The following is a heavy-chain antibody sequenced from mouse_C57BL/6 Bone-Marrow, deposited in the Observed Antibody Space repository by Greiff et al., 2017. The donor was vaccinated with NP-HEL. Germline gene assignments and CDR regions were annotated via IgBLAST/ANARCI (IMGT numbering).Heavy chain of an antibody. Sequence: VKLQQPGAELVRPGTSVKLSCKASGYTFTSYWMHWVKQRPGQGLEWIGVIDPSDSYTNYNQKFKGKATLTVDTSSSTAYMQLSSLTSEDSAVYYCARRGSAMITTKDWFAYWGQGTLVTVSA. CDR2: IDPSDSYT. J-gene: IGHJ3*01. D-gene: IGHD2-4*01. CDR1: GYTFTSYW. V-gene: IGHV1-59*01. CDR3: ARRGSAMITTKDWFAY.